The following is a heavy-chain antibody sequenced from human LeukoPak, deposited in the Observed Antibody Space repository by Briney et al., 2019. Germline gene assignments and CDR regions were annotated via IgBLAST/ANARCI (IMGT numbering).Heavy chain of an antibody. V-gene: IGHV3-7*01. CDR1: GFTFSTCW. J-gene: IGHJ4*02. CDR2: IKQDGSEK. Sequence: GGSLRLFCAASGFTFSTCWMSWVRQAPGKGLEWVANIKQDGSEKYYVDSVKDRFTISRDNSKNTLYLQMNSLRAEDTAVYYCARDPRGDSSSYFDYWGQGTLVTVSS. D-gene: IGHD6-13*01. CDR3: ARDPRGDSSSYFDY.